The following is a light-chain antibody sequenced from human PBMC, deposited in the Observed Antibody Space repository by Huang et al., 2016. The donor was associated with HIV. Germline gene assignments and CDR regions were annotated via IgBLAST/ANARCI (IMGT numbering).Light chain of an antibody. Sequence: DIQMTQSPSAMSASVGDRVTITCMTNQDIFNYLAWFQQKPGRAPKRLIYAVSSLQSVVPSRFSGSGSGTEFTLTINNLQPEDFATYYCLQHKAFHLPTFGQGTQVE. CDR1: QDIFNY. V-gene: IGKV1-17*03. J-gene: IGKJ1*01. CDR2: AVS. CDR3: LQHKAFHLPT.